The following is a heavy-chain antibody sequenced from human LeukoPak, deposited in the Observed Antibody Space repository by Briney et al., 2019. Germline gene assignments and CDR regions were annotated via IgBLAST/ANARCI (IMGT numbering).Heavy chain of an antibody. J-gene: IGHJ4*02. CDR2: IYYSGST. CDR1: GGSISSYY. V-gene: IGHV4-59*12. CDR3: ARGLRYSSSWYHY. Sequence: SETLSLTCTVSGGSISSYYWSWIRQPPGKGLEWIGYIYYSGSTNYNPSLKSRVTISVDTSKNQFSLKLSSVTAADTAVYYCARGLRYSSSWYHYWGQGTLVTVSS. D-gene: IGHD6-13*01.